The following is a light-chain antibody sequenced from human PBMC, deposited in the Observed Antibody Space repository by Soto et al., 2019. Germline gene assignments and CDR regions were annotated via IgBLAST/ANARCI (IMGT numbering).Light chain of an antibody. CDR1: QSLSSN. Sequence: EIVMTQSPVTLSVSPGERATLSCRASQSLSSNLAWYQQKPGQPPRLLIYDASTRATGIPARFSGSGSGTEFTLTISSLQSEDFAVYYCQQYNNWPLLFTFGPGTKVDV. CDR2: DAS. V-gene: IGKV3-15*01. CDR3: QQYNNWPLLFT. J-gene: IGKJ3*01.